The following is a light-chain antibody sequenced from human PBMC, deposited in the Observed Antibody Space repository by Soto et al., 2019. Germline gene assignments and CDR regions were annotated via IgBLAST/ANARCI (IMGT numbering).Light chain of an antibody. CDR3: QQYGSSPRT. CDR1: QSVNNN. Sequence: EIVMTQSPATLSVSPGERATLSCRASQSVNNNLAWYQQKPGQAPRLLIFGASTRATGIPARFSGSGSGTDFTLTIRRLEPDDFAVYYCQQYGSSPRTFGQGTKVDIK. V-gene: IGKV3-15*01. CDR2: GAS. J-gene: IGKJ1*01.